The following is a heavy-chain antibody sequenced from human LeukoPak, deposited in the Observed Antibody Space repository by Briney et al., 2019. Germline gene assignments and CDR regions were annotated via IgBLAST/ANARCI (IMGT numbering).Heavy chain of an antibody. J-gene: IGHJ5*02. V-gene: IGHV3-30-3*01. CDR1: GFTFSSYA. CDR2: ISYDGSNK. Sequence: GGSLRLSCAASGFTFSSYAMHWVRQAPGKGLEWVAVISYDGSNKYYADSVKDQFTISRDNSKNTLYLQMNSLRAEDTAVYYCARDLDPWGQGTLVTVSS. CDR3: ARDLDP.